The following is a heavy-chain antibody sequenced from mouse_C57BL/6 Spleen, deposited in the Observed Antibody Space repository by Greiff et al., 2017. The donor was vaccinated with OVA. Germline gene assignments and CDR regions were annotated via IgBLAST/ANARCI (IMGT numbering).Heavy chain of an antibody. Sequence: QVQLQQSGPGLVQPSQSLSITCTVSGFSLTSYGVHWVRQPPGKGLEWLGVIWSVGSTDYNAAFISRLSISKDNSKSQVFFKMNSLQADDTAIYYCARDSNYFDYWGQGTTLTVSS. CDR3: ARDSNYFDY. CDR1: GFSLTSYG. V-gene: IGHV2-2*01. D-gene: IGHD2-5*01. CDR2: IWSVGST. J-gene: IGHJ2*01.